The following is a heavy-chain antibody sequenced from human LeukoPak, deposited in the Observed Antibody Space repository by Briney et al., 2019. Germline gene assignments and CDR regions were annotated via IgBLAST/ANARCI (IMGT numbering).Heavy chain of an antibody. CDR2: ISASGGST. CDR3: GKPPSSLARGSHIDY. J-gene: IGHJ4*02. CDR1: GFTFSSSA. Sequence: GGSLRLSCAASGFTFSSSAMSWVRQVPGKGLEWVSGISASGGSTSYADSVKGRFTISRDNSKSTLYLQMHGLRAEDTAVYYCGKPPSSLARGSHIDYWGQGTLVTVSS. D-gene: IGHD3-16*01. V-gene: IGHV3-23*01.